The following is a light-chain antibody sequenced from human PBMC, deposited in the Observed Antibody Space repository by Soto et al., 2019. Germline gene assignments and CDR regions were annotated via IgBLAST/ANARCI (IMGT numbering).Light chain of an antibody. CDR2: KAS. CDR3: QNYNSYSEA. J-gene: IGKJ1*01. CDR1: QSISNH. Sequence: EIQITHSPCSRSASVKNAVTLTCRASQSISNHLNWYQQKPGQAPKLLIYKASTLKSGAPSRFSGSGSGTEFTLTISSLQPDDFATYYCQNYNSYSEAFGQGTKGDIK. V-gene: IGKV1-5*03.